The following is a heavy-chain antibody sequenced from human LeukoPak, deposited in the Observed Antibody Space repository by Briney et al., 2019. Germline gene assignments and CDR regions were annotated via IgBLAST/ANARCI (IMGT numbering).Heavy chain of an antibody. CDR2: ISSSSSYI. J-gene: IGHJ4*02. V-gene: IGHV3-21*01. CDR1: GFTFGSYS. Sequence: PGGSLRLSCAASGFTFGSYSMNWVRQAPGKGLEWVSSISSSSSYIYYADSVKGRFTISRDNAKNSLYLQMNSLRAEDTAVYYCARDPSSDYYDSSGHFDYWGQGTLVTVSS. CDR3: ARDPSSDYYDSSGHFDY. D-gene: IGHD3-22*01.